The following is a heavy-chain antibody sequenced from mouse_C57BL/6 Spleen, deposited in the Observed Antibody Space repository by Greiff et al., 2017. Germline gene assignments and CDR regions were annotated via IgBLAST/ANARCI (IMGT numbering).Heavy chain of an antibody. J-gene: IGHJ2*01. CDR2: IDPEDGET. V-gene: IGHV14-2*01. CDR1: GFNIKDYY. CDR3: ARGNWDLRDYFDY. D-gene: IGHD4-1*02. Sequence: EVKVVESGAELVKPGASVKLSCTASGFNIKDYYMHWVKQRTEQGLEWIGRIDPEDGETKYAPKFQGKATITADTSSNTAYLQLSSLTSEDTAVYYCARGNWDLRDYFDYWGQGTTLTVSS.